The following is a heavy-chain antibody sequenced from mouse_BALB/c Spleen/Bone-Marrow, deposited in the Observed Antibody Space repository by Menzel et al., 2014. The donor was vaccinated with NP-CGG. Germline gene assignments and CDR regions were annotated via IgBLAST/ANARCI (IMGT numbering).Heavy chain of an antibody. Sequence: VQLQQSGAELVKPGASVKLSCKTEGYKCTSYWSQRGKQRPGQGLGWIGEIFPGTGTTYYNEKFKGKATLTIDTSSSTGYMQLCPLPSQPSAVYFCASRDSSGYVPDYFRQGPPLPVSS. CDR1: GYKCTSYW. J-gene: IGHJ2*01. D-gene: IGHD3-2*01. V-gene: IGHV1S132*01. CDR3: ASRDSSGYVPDY. CDR2: IFPGTGTT.